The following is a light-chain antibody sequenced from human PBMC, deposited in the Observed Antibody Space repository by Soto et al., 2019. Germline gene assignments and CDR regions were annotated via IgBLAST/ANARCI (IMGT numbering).Light chain of an antibody. Sequence: DIVLTQSPDSLAVSLGERATINCKSSHIVLNSGDNKNYLSWYQQRPGQPPKLLFYWASTRESGVPDRFSGSGSGRHFTLTITRLEPEDFAVYYCQQYGGSPRTFGQGTKVEVK. V-gene: IGKV4-1*01. J-gene: IGKJ1*01. CDR3: QQYGGSPRT. CDR1: HIVLNSGDNKNY. CDR2: WAS.